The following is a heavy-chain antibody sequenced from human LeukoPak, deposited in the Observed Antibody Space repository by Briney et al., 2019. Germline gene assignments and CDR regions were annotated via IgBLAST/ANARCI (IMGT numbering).Heavy chain of an antibody. D-gene: IGHD5-18*01. CDR2: ISYDGSNK. V-gene: IGHV3-30*18. J-gene: IGHJ4*02. CDR3: VKEGEYSYGRPLDY. Sequence: PGGSLRLSCAASGFTFSSYEMNWVRQAPGKGLEWVALISYDGSNKYYADSVKGRFTISRDNSKNTLYLQMNSLRAEDTAVCYCVKEGEYSYGRPLDYWGQGTLVTVSS. CDR1: GFTFSSYE.